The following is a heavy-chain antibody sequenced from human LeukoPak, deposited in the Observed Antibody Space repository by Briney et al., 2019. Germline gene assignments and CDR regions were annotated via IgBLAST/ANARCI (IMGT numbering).Heavy chain of an antibody. CDR1: GFTFSSYG. V-gene: IGHV3-33*01. J-gene: IGHJ6*02. Sequence: PGGSLRLSCAASGFTFSSYGMHWVRQAPGKGLEWVAVISYDGSNKYYADSVKGRFTIPRDSSKNTLYLQMNSLRAEDTAVYYCARVVRFDYYGSGSSLDVWGQGTTVTVSS. CDR3: ARVVRFDYYGSGSSLDV. CDR2: ISYDGSNK. D-gene: IGHD3-10*01.